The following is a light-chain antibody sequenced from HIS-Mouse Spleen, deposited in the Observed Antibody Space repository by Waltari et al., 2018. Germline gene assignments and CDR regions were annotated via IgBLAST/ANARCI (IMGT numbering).Light chain of an antibody. V-gene: IGKV1-33*01. J-gene: IGKJ2*01. CDR1: QDISNY. CDR2: DAS. Sequence: DIQMTQSPSSLSASVGDRVTITCQENQDISNYLNWYQQKPGKAPKLLIYDASNLETGVPSRFSGSGSGTDFTFTISSLQPEDIATYYCQQYDNLPYTFGQGTKLEIK. CDR3: QQYDNLPYT.